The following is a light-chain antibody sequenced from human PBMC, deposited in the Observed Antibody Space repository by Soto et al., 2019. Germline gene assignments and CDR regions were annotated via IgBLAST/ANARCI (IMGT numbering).Light chain of an antibody. J-gene: IGLJ2*01. V-gene: IGLV2-11*01. CDR1: SSDIGDYNY. CDR3: CSYAAGDSFK. Sequence: QSVLTQPRSVSGSPGQSVTISCTGTSSDIGDYNYVSWHQQHPGKAPKLVIYDVIQRPSWVPDRFSASKSGNTASLTISGLQADDEADYYCCSYAAGDSFKFGGGTKLTVL. CDR2: DVI.